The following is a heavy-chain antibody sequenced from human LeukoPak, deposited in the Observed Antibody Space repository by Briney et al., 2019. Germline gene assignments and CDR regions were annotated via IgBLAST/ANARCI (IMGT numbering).Heavy chain of an antibody. V-gene: IGHV3-30*04. CDR1: GFTFSSYA. Sequence: PGGSLRLSCAASGFTFSSYALHWVRQAPGKGLEWVTIISYDGSNKYYADSVKGRFTISRDNSKNTLYLQMNSLRPEDTAVYYCARGRSYYDSSGYYYSRSDFDYWGQGTLVTVSS. D-gene: IGHD3-22*01. CDR3: ARGRSYYDSSGYYYSRSDFDY. CDR2: ISYDGSNK. J-gene: IGHJ4*02.